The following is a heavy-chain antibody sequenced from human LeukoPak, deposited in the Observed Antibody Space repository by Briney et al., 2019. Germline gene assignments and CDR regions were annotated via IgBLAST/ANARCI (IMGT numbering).Heavy chain of an antibody. D-gene: IGHD6-19*01. V-gene: IGHV4-59*01. CDR2: IYYSGST. J-gene: IGHJ4*02. CDR1: GGSISGYY. Sequence: PSETLSLTCTVSGGSISGYYWSWIRQPPGKGLEWIGYIYYSGSTNYNPSLKSRVTISVDTSKNQFSLKLSSVTAADTAVYYCARDSSGWYYFDYWGQGTLVTVSS. CDR3: ARDSSGWYYFDY.